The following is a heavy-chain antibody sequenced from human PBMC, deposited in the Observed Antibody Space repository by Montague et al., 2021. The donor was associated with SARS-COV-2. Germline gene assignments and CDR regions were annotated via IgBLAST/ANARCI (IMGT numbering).Heavy chain of an antibody. CDR3: ARSRSGSYLDAFDI. D-gene: IGHD1-26*01. Sequence: RSLSLSASGFTFSSYAMHWVRQAPGKGLEWVAVISYDGSNKYYADSVKGRFTISRDNSKNTLYLQMNSLRAEDTAVYYCARSRSGSYLDAFDIWGQGTMVTVSS. CDR2: ISYDGSNK. CDR1: GFTFSSYA. V-gene: IGHV3-30-3*01. J-gene: IGHJ3*02.